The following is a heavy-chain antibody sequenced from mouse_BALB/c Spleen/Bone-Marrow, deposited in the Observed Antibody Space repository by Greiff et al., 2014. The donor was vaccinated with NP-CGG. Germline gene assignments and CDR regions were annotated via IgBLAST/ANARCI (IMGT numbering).Heavy chain of an antibody. CDR3: ARPLYYYGSSPFDAMDY. V-gene: IGHV5-12-1*01. Sequence: DVQLVESGGGLVKPGGSLKLSCAASGFDFSSYDMSWVRQTPEKRLEWVAYISSGGGSTNFPDTVKGRFTISRDNAKNTLYPQMSSLKSKYTAMYYCARPLYYYGSSPFDAMDYWGQGTTVTVSS. CDR2: ISSGGGST. CDR1: GFDFSSYD. J-gene: IGHJ4*01. D-gene: IGHD1-1*01.